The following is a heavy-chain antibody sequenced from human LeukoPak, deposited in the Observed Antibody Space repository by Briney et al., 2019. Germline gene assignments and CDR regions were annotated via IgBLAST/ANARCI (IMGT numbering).Heavy chain of an antibody. D-gene: IGHD6-13*01. V-gene: IGHV4-61*02. CDR3: ARGYSSSWHGDWFDP. J-gene: IGHJ5*02. Sequence: PSETLSLTCTVSGGSISSGSYYWSWIRQPAGNGLEWIGRIYTSGSTNYNPSLKSRVTISVDTSKNQFSLKLSSVTAADTAVYYCARGYSSSWHGDWFDPWGQGTLVTVSS. CDR2: IYTSGST. CDR1: GGSISSGSYY.